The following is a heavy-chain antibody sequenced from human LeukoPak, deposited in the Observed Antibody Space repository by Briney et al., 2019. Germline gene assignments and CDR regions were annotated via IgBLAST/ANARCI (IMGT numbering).Heavy chain of an antibody. CDR1: GGTFSSYA. D-gene: IGHD1-26*01. Sequence: GASVKVSCKASGGTFSSYAISWVRQAPGQGLEWMGGIIPIFGTANYAQKFQGRVTITADESTSTAYMELSSLRSEDTAVYYCARDDGGSYGTRTGDEYWGQGTLVTVSS. J-gene: IGHJ4*02. V-gene: IGHV1-69*13. CDR2: IIPIFGTA. CDR3: ARDDGGSYGTRTGDEY.